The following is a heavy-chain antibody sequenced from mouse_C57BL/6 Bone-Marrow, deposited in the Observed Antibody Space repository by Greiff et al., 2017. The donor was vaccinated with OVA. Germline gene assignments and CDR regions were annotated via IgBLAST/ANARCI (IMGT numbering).Heavy chain of an antibody. Sequence: EVKLMESGAELVRPGASVKLSCTASGFNIKDDYMHWVKQRPEQGLEWIGWIDPENGDTEYASKFQGKATITADTSSNTAYLQISNLTSEDTAVYYCTSYGNFDYWGQGTTLTVSS. J-gene: IGHJ2*01. CDR3: TSYGNFDY. CDR1: GFNIKDDY. D-gene: IGHD2-1*01. V-gene: IGHV14-4*01. CDR2: IDPENGDT.